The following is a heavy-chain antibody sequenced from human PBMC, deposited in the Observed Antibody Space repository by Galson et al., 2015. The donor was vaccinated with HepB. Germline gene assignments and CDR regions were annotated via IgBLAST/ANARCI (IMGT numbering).Heavy chain of an antibody. V-gene: IGHV1-18*01. CDR1: GYTFTSYG. J-gene: IGHJ4*02. D-gene: IGHD6-13*01. Sequence: SVKVSCKASGYTFTSYGISWVRQAPGQGLEWMGWISAYNGNTNYAQKLQGRVTMTTDTSTSTAYMELRSLRSDDTAVYYCARSHRHSSSWYRDYWGQGTLVTVSS. CDR3: ARSHRHSSSWYRDY. CDR2: ISAYNGNT.